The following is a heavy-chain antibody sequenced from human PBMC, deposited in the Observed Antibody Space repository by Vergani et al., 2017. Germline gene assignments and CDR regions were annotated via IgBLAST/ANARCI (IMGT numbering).Heavy chain of an antibody. D-gene: IGHD3-22*01. CDR1: GFTFSSYG. J-gene: IGHJ1*01. CDR2: IRSDGSNK. V-gene: IGHV3-30*02. Sequence: QVQLVESGGGVVQPGGSLILSCAASGFTFSSYGMHWGRQAPGKGLEWVAFIRSDGSNKYYADSVKGRFTISRDNSKNTLYLQMNSLRAEYTAVFYCAKXLYFDSSGPGYFQHWGQGTLVTVSS. CDR3: AKXLYFDSSGPGYFQH.